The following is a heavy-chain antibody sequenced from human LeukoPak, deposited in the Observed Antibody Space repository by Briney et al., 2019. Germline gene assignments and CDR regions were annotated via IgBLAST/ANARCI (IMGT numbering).Heavy chain of an antibody. Sequence: GASVKVSCTASGYTFPNSGLSWVRQAPGQGLEWMGWISVYNGNTNYAEKFQGRVTMTTDISTSTAYLELRSLRSDDTAVYYCAKLKYGANVCDYWGQGTLVTVSS. CDR3: AKLKYGANVCDY. CDR2: ISVYNGNT. V-gene: IGHV1-18*01. J-gene: IGHJ4*02. D-gene: IGHD4/OR15-4a*01. CDR1: GYTFPNSG.